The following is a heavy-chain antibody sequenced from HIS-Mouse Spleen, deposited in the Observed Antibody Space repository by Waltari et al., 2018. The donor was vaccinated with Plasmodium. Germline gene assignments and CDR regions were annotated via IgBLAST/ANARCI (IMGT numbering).Heavy chain of an antibody. J-gene: IGHJ4*02. D-gene: IGHD3-3*01. V-gene: IGHV3-74*01. CDR3: ARVGDFWSGYCNDY. CDR2: INSDGSST. CDR1: GFTFSRHW. Sequence: EVQLVESGGGLVQPGGSLRLSCAASGFTFSRHWLHWVRQAPGKGLVWVSRINSDGSSTSYADSVKGRFTISRDNAKNTLYLQMNSLRAEDTAVYYCARVGDFWSGYCNDYWGQGTLVTVSS.